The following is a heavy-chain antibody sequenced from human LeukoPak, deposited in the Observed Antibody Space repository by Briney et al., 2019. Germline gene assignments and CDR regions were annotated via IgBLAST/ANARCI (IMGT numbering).Heavy chain of an antibody. J-gene: IGHJ6*03. V-gene: IGHV1-18*01. CDR1: GYTFTSYG. CDR2: ISAYNGNT. D-gene: IGHD6-13*01. Sequence: ASVKVSCKASGYTFTSYGISWVRQAPGQGLEWMGWISAYNGNTNYAQKFQGRVTITADKSTSTAYMELSSLRSEDTAVYYCARGVHSSSWAYYYYYMDVWGKGTTVTVSS. CDR3: ARGVHSSSWAYYYYYMDV.